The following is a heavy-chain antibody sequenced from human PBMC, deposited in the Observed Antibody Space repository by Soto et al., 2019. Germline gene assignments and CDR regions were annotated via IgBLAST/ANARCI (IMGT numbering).Heavy chain of an antibody. CDR1: GNTLNPDT. CDR3: AIGRTGSNGYYWA. D-gene: IGHD3-22*01. CDR2: ISPVIGVG. J-gene: IGHJ5*02. Sequence: QVQLVQSGAEVKKPGSSVKVSCKPSGNTLNPDTITWLRQAPGQGLEWMRRISPVIGVGTDAQKFNDRVTITADKSTTTVYMEVTSLTAEYTATYYCAIGRTGSNGYYWAWGQGTQVTVS. V-gene: IGHV1-69*02.